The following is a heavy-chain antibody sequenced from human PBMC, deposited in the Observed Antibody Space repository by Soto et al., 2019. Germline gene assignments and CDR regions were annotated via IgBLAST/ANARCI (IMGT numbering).Heavy chain of an antibody. V-gene: IGHV4-34*01. CDR1: GGSFSGYY. Sequence: PSETLSLTCAVYGGSFSGYYWSWIRQPPGKGLEWIGEINHSGSTNYNPSLKSRVTISVDTSKNQFSLKLSSVTAADTAVYYCASGPFYDILTGYYRGRGLNWFDPWGQGTLVTVSS. D-gene: IGHD3-9*01. CDR2: INHSGST. CDR3: ASGPFYDILTGYYRGRGLNWFDP. J-gene: IGHJ5*02.